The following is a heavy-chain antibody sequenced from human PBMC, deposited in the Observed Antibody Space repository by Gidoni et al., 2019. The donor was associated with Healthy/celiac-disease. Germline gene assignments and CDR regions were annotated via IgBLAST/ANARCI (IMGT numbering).Heavy chain of an antibody. V-gene: IGHV4-39*07. J-gene: IGHJ6*02. CDR1: GGSISSSSYY. CDR2: IYYSGST. D-gene: IGHD6-19*01. Sequence: QLQLQESGPGLVKPSETLSPTCTVPGGSISSSSYYWGWIRQPPGKGLEWIGSIYYSGSTYYTPSLKSRITISVDTSKNQFSLKLSSVTAADTAVYYCASIAVAAQGHYYYGMDVWGQGTTVTVSS. CDR3: ASIAVAAQGHYYYGMDV.